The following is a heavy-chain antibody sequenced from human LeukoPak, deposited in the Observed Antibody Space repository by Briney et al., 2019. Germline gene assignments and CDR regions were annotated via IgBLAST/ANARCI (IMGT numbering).Heavy chain of an antibody. CDR2: ISSSSSTSSTI. CDR3: ARYGSGSYLRYYYYGMDV. V-gene: IGHV3-48*01. D-gene: IGHD3-10*01. CDR1: GFTLSSYS. Sequence: GGSLRLSCAASGFTLSSYSMNWVRQAPGKGLEWVSYISSSSSTSSTIYYADSVKGRFTISRDNAKNSLYLQMNSLRAEDTAVYYCARYGSGSYLRYYYYGMDVWGQGTTVTVSS. J-gene: IGHJ6*02.